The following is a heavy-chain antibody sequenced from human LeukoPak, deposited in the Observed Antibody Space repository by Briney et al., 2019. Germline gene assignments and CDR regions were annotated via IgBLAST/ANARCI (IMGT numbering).Heavy chain of an antibody. V-gene: IGHV1-2*02. CDR2: INPNSGGT. J-gene: IGHJ4*02. D-gene: IGHD6-6*01. Sequence: ASVKVSCKASGYTFTCYYMHWVRQAPGQGLEWMGWINPNSGGTNYAQKFQGRVTMTRDTSISTAYMELSRLRSDDTAVCYCARDPIYSSSAHGGGYWGQGTLVTVSS. CDR3: ARDPIYSSSAHGGGY. CDR1: GYTFTCYY.